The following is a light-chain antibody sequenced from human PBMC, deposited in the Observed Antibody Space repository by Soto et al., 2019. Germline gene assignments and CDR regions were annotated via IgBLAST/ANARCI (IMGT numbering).Light chain of an antibody. V-gene: IGLV2-14*01. J-gene: IGLJ1*01. Sequence: QALRTQSASVSGSPGQSITISCTGTSSDVGGYNYVSWYQQHPGKAPKLMISEVSNRPSGVSNRFSGSKSGNTASLTISGLQAEDEADYYCISYTSGSTLYVFGTGTNVTVL. CDR2: EVS. CDR1: SSDVGGYNY. CDR3: ISYTSGSTLYV.